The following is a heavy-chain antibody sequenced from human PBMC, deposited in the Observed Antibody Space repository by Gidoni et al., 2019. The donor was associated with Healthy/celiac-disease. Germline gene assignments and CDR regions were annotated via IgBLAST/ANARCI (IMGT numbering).Heavy chain of an antibody. J-gene: IGHJ5*02. D-gene: IGHD3-22*01. V-gene: IGHV1-69*06. Sequence: QVQLVQSGAEVKKPGSSVKVSCKASGGTFSSYAISWVRQAPGQGLEWMGGIIPIVGTANYAQKFQGRVTITADKSTSTAYMELSSLRSEDTAVYYCARDGQSSGDYYDSSGYLNWFDPWGQGTLVTVSS. CDR3: ARDGQSSGDYYDSSGYLNWFDP. CDR2: IIPIVGTA. CDR1: GGTFSSYA.